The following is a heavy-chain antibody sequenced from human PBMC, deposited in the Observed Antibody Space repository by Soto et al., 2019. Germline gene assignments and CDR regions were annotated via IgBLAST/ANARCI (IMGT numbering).Heavy chain of an antibody. CDR2: IYYSGST. V-gene: IGHV4-30-4*01. D-gene: IGHD3-22*01. CDR3: AREINYYDSSGYYYVKEYGMDV. Sequence: PSETLSLTCTVSGGSISSGDYYWSWIRHPPGKGLEWIGYIYYSGSTYYNPSLKSRVTISVDTSKNQFSLKLSSVTAADTAVYYCAREINYYDSSGYYYVKEYGMDVWGQGTTVTVSS. CDR1: GGSISSGDYY. J-gene: IGHJ6*02.